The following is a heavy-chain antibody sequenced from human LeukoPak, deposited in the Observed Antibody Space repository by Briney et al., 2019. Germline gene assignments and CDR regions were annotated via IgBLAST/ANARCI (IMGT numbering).Heavy chain of an antibody. CDR1: GYTFTSYA. CDR2: INAGNGNT. D-gene: IGHD6-13*01. J-gene: IGHJ4*02. Sequence: ASVKVSCKASGYTFTSYAMHWVRQAPGQRLEWMGWINAGNGNTKYSQKFQGRVTITRDTSASTADMELSSLRSEDTAVYYCARGAGRKDFDYWGQGTLVTVSS. CDR3: ARGAGRKDFDY. V-gene: IGHV1-3*01.